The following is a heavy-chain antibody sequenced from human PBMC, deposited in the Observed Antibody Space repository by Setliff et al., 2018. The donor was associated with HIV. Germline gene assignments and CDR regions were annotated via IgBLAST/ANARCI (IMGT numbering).Heavy chain of an antibody. CDR1: GFTFSSYS. CDR2: ISSSSSYI. Sequence: PGGSLRLSCAASGFTFSSYSMNWFRQAPGKGLEWVSSISSSSSYIYYAGSVKGRFTISRDNAKNSLYLQMNSLRAEDTAVYYCARDRPRGGGSLDAFDIWGQGTMVTVSS. V-gene: IGHV3-21*01. CDR3: ARDRPRGGGSLDAFDI. D-gene: IGHD1-26*01. J-gene: IGHJ3*02.